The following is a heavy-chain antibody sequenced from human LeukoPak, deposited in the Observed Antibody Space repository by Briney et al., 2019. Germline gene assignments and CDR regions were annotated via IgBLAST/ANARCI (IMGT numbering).Heavy chain of an antibody. CDR2: ISSSSSYI. CDR1: GFTFSSYS. Sequence: GGSLRLSCAASGFTFSSYSMNWVRQAPGKGLEWVSSISSSSSYIYYADSVKGRFTISRDNAKNSLYLQMNSLRAEDTAVYYCARDGVVAAAGGWFDPWGQETLVTVSS. J-gene: IGHJ5*02. V-gene: IGHV3-21*01. D-gene: IGHD6-13*01. CDR3: ARDGVVAAAGGWFDP.